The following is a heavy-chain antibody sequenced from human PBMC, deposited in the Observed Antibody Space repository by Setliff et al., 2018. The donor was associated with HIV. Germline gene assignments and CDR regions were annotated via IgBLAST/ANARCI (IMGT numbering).Heavy chain of an antibody. CDR3: ARGIENFWSGYIR. D-gene: IGHD3-3*01. J-gene: IGHJ4*02. CDR2: IYDNGNT. Sequence: PSETLSLTCTVSGGSISSHYWSWIRLPPGKGLEWIGTIYDNGNTNYNPSLKSRGAISVDTSKNLFSLKMNSVTPADTAVYYCARGIENFWSGYIRWGQGTLVTVSS. CDR1: GGSISSHY. V-gene: IGHV4-59*11.